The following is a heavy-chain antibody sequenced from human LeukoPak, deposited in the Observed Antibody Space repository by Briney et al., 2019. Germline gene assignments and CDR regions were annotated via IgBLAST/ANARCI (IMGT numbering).Heavy chain of an antibody. D-gene: IGHD2-21*02. J-gene: IGHJ4*02. CDR1: GGSFSGYY. V-gene: IGHV4-34*01. Sequence: PSETLSLTCAVYGGSFSGYYWSWIRQPPGKGLEWIGEINHSGSTNYNPSLKSRVTISVDTSKNQFSLKLSSVTAADTAVYYCARGSDGGDFQHYFDYWGQGALVTVSS. CDR2: INHSGST. CDR3: ARGSDGGDFQHYFDY.